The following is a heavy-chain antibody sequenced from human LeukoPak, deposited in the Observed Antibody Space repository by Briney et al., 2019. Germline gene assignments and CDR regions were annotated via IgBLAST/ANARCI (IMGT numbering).Heavy chain of an antibody. D-gene: IGHD6-13*01. CDR3: ARDAYSSSWYGDY. CDR1: GFIFGNFW. J-gene: IGHJ4*02. Sequence: GGSLRLSCAASGFIFGNFWLSWFGQPPGKGRDWWANIKQDGSEKYYVDSVKGRFTISRDNAKNSLYLQMNSLRAEDTAVYYCARDAYSSSWYGDYWGRGTLVTVSS. V-gene: IGHV3-7*01. CDR2: IKQDGSEK.